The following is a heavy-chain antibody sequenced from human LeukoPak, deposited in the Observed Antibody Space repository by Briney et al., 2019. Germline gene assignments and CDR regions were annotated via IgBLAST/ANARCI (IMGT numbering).Heavy chain of an antibody. CDR3: ARDVIPLSPNNWFDP. Sequence: PGGSLRLSCAASGFTFSAYAMSWVRQAPGKGLEWVSSISDSAGSTYYAASVKGRFTISRDNAKNSLYLQMNSLRAEDTAVYYCARDVIPLSPNNWFDPWGQGTLVTVSS. CDR1: GFTFSAYA. J-gene: IGHJ5*02. CDR2: ISDSAGST. V-gene: IGHV3-23*01. D-gene: IGHD2-21*01.